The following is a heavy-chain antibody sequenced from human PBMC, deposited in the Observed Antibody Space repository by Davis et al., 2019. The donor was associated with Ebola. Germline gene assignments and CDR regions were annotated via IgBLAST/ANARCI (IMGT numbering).Heavy chain of an antibody. CDR1: GYTFSNYA. D-gene: IGHD3-16*01. Sequence: ASVTVSCKASGYTFSNYAFSWVRQAPGQGLEWMGWINPNDGVTQYAQKFQGWVTMTRDTSSSTAYMEVRSDDTAVYYCARDAFPVITAPQGWLDPWGQGTPVTVSS. V-gene: IGHV1-2*04. CDR2: INPNDGVT. J-gene: IGHJ5*02. CDR3: ARDAFPVITAPQGWLDP.